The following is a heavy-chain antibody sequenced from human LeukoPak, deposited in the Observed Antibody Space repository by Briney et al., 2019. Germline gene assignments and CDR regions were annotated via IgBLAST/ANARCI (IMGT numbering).Heavy chain of an antibody. CDR3: ARDQRVTGRPDIDY. J-gene: IGHJ4*02. CDR1: GFTFRNHW. V-gene: IGHV3-74*03. D-gene: IGHD6-6*01. Sequence: AGGSLRLSCAASGFTFRNHWMHWVRQTPGKGLVWVSRISSDGSSTSYADFEKGLITISSANANNMLHLQSNNLSAENTAMYYCARDQRVTGRPDIDYWGQGTLVIVSS. CDR2: ISSDGSST.